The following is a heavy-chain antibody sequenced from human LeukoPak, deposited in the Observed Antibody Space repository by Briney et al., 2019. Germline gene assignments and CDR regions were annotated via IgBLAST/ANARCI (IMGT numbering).Heavy chain of an antibody. J-gene: IGHJ5*02. CDR1: GGSISSYY. CDR3: ARNPITLVRGGNWFDP. CDR2: IYYTGST. V-gene: IGHV4-59*01. D-gene: IGHD3-10*01. Sequence: PSETLSLTCTVSGGSISSYYWSWIRQPPGKGLEWIGYIYYTGSTTYNPSLKSRVIISVDMSNNQFSLKLTSVTAADTAVYYCARNPITLVRGGNWFDPWGQGTLVTVSS.